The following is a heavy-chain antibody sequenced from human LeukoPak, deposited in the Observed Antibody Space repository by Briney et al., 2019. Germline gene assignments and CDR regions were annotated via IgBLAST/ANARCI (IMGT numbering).Heavy chain of an antibody. CDR1: GFTFDDYA. D-gene: IGHD5-18*01. V-gene: IGHV3-9*03. CDR3: AKGYSYGITYYFDY. Sequence: PGGSLRLXCAASGFTFDDYAMHWVRQAPGKALEWVSGISWNSGSIVYADSVKGRFTISRDSAKNSLYLQMNSLRAEDMALYYCAKGYSYGITYYFDYWGQGTLVTVSS. J-gene: IGHJ4*02. CDR2: ISWNSGSI.